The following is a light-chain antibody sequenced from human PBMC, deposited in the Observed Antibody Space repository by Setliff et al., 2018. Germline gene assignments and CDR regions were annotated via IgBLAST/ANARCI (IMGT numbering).Light chain of an antibody. CDR2: DVS. Sequence: ALTQPASVSGSPGQSITISCTGTSSDVGGYNSVSWYQQHPGKAPKLMIYDVSNRPSGVSNRFSGSKSGNTASLTISGLQAEDEADYYCSSYTSSSIFYVFGTGTKGTV. CDR1: SSDVGGYNS. CDR3: SSYTSSSIFYV. J-gene: IGLJ1*01. V-gene: IGLV2-14*03.